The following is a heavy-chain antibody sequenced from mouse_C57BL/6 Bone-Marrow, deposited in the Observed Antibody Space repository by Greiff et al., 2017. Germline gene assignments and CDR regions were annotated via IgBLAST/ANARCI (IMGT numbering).Heavy chain of an antibody. CDR3: ARAEAAQATWAMDY. J-gene: IGHJ4*01. CDR2: IYPGDGDT. Sequence: QVQLKESGPELVKPGASVKISCKASGYAFSSSWMNWVKQRPGKGLEWIGRIYPGDGDTNYNGKFKGKATLTADKSSSTAYMQLSSLTSEDSAVYFCARAEAAQATWAMDYWGQGTSVTVSS. V-gene: IGHV1-82*01. CDR1: GYAFSSSW. D-gene: IGHD3-2*02.